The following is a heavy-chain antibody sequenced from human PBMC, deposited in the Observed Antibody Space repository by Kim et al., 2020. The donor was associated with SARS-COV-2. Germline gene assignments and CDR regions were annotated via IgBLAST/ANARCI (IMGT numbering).Heavy chain of an antibody. CDR2: IYHSGST. Sequence: SETLSLTCAVSGGSISSNNWWSWVRQPPGKGLEWIGEIYHSGSTNYNPSLKSRVTISVDKSKNQFSLKLSSVTAADTAVYYCARDQRYFDWLRSRWFDPWGQGTLVTVSS. CDR3: ARDQRYFDWLRSRWFDP. J-gene: IGHJ5*02. V-gene: IGHV4-4*02. CDR1: GGSISSNNW. D-gene: IGHD3-9*01.